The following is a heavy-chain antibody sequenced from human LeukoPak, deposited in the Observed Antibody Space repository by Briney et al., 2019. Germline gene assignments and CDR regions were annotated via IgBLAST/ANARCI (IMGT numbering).Heavy chain of an antibody. CDR2: ISYSGSYI. Sequence: GGSLRLSCVASGFTFSSHSMNWVRQAPGKGLEWVSSISYSGSYIYYTDSVKGRFTISRDNAKNSLYLQMNSLRAEDTAVYYCAREQTAVAGNDYWGQGILVTVSS. CDR1: GFTFSSHS. CDR3: AREQTAVAGNDY. V-gene: IGHV3-21*01. J-gene: IGHJ4*02. D-gene: IGHD6-19*01.